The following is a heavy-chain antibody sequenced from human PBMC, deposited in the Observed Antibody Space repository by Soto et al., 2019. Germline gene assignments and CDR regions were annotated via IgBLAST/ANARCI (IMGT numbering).Heavy chain of an antibody. J-gene: IGHJ6*02. D-gene: IGHD1-1*01. Sequence: DVKLLESGGGLVQPGGSLRLSCAASGFTFSSYAMSWVRQAPGKGLEWVSAISGSGGSTYYADSVKGRFTISRDNSKNTLYLQMNSLRAEDTAVDYCAKGYFYYYYGMDVWGQGTTVTVSS. CDR1: GFTFSSYA. V-gene: IGHV3-23*01. CDR2: ISGSGGST. CDR3: AKGYFYYYYGMDV.